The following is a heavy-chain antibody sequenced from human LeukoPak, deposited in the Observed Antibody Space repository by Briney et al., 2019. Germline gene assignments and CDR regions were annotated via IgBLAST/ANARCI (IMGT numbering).Heavy chain of an antibody. J-gene: IGHJ1*01. CDR2: IYSGSSA. Sequence: GGSLRLSCAASGFTFSDYYMSWIRQAPGKGLEWVSVIYSGSSADYADSVKGRFTISRDNSKNTLYLQMNSLRAEDTAVYYCATGGDHPYWGPGTLVTVSS. CDR1: GFTFSDYY. V-gene: IGHV3-53*01. CDR3: ATGGDHPY. D-gene: IGHD2-21*02.